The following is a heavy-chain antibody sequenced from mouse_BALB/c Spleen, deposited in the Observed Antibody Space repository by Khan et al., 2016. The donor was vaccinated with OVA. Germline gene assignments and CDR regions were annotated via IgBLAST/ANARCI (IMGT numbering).Heavy chain of an antibody. J-gene: IGHJ3*01. V-gene: IGHV5-6*01. CDR2: INSDGYYT. CDR1: GFTFSTYG. CDR3: ASHVTGSFAY. Sequence: EVELVESGGDLMKPGGSLKLSCAASGFTFSTYGMSWVRQTPDKRLEWVATINSDGYYTYYPDSVQGRFPISRNNAKNTRYLQMSSLRSEDTAMYYCASHVTGSFAYWGQGTLVTVSA. D-gene: IGHD4-1*01.